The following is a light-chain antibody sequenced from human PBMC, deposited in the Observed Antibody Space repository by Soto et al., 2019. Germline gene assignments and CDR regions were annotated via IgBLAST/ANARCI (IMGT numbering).Light chain of an antibody. CDR1: QRVAKF. CDR2: DAS. Sequence: EIVLTQSPDTLSLSPGERATLFCRASQRVAKFLAWYQQKGGQAPRLLIFDASTRATDVPGRFNGSGSGTAFTLTISSLEPEDSAVYYCQQRTNWPLTFGGGTMVDIK. CDR3: QQRTNWPLT. V-gene: IGKV3-11*01. J-gene: IGKJ4*01.